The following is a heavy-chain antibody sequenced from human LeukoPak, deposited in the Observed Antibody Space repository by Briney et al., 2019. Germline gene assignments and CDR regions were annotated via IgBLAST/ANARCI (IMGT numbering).Heavy chain of an antibody. CDR1: GYTFSDYE. V-gene: IGHV1-2*02. J-gene: IGHJ4*02. CDR3: ARMHLVARITLDY. D-gene: IGHD5-12*01. Sequence: GASVKVSCTASGYTFSDYEMHWVRQAPGQGLEWMGWINPNSGGTNYAQKFQGRVTMTRDTSISTAYMELSRLRSDDTAVYYCARMHLVARITLDYWGQGTLVTVSS. CDR2: INPNSGGT.